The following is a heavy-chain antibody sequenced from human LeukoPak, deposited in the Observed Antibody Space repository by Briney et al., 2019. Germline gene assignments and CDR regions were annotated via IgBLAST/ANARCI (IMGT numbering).Heavy chain of an antibody. J-gene: IGHJ4*02. CDR3: ARGRGVAATRGFDY. Sequence: SETLSLTCTVSGGSISSYYWSWIRQPPGKGLEWIGYIYYSGSTNYNPSLKSRVTISVDTSKNQFSLKLSSVTAADTAVYYCARGRGVAATRGFDYWGQGTLVTVSS. CDR2: IYYSGST. V-gene: IGHV4-59*12. D-gene: IGHD2-15*01. CDR1: GGSISSYY.